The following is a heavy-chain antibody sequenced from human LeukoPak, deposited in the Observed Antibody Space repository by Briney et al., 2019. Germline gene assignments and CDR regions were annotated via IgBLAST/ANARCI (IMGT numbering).Heavy chain of an antibody. V-gene: IGHV3-7*01. CDR3: ATYSSLNRREFQY. Sequence: GGSLRLSCEGSGFTFSNYWMGWVGQAPGKGLQWVANIKTDGSEKYYVDSVKGRFAISRDNAKNSLYLQMNSLRAEDTAVYYCATYSSLNRREFQYWGQGTLLTVSS. J-gene: IGHJ1*01. CDR2: IKTDGSEK. CDR1: GFTFSNYW. D-gene: IGHD3-22*01.